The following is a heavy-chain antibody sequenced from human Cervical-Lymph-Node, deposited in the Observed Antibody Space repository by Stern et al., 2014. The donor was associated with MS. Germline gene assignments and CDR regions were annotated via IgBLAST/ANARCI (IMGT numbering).Heavy chain of an antibody. CDR3: ARDSTTGMDV. V-gene: IGHV1-69*01. D-gene: IGHD1-1*01. CDR2: IGPIFGTA. CDR1: GDTFSSHA. J-gene: IGHJ6*02. Sequence: QVQLVQSGAEVKKPSSSVKVSCKTSGDTFSSHAISWVRQSPGQGLEWIGGIGPIFGTANYAEKFQGRVAIPADVSANTAYMELSRLGSDDTAVYYCARDSTTGMDVWGQGTTVTVSS.